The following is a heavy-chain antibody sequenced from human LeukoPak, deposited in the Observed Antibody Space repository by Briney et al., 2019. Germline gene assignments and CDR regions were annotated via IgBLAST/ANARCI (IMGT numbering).Heavy chain of an antibody. CDR1: GFTFSSYA. CDR2: ISYDGSNK. D-gene: IGHD5-12*01. CDR3: TKGYNGYDYAFDI. Sequence: GGSLRLSCAASGFTFSSYAMHWVRQAPGKGLEWVAVISYDGSNKYYADSVKGRFTISRDNSKNTLYLQMNSLRVEDTAVYYCTKGYNGYDYAFDIWGQGTMVTVSS. J-gene: IGHJ3*02. V-gene: IGHV3-30-3*01.